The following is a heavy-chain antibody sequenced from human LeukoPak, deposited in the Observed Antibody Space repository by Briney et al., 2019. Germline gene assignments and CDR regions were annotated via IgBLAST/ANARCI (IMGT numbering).Heavy chain of an antibody. CDR1: GFTLTSYG. V-gene: IGHV3-23*01. CDR3: ARGQDSSSWYDCFDY. D-gene: IGHD6-13*01. Sequence: GGSLRLSCPASGFTLTSYGVSWVRQAPGKGLEWVSGISGSAGSTHYADSVNGRFTISRDDSKNTLYLQMNSLRAEDTAVYYCARGQDSSSWYDCFDYWGQGTLVTVSS. CDR2: ISGSAGST. J-gene: IGHJ4*02.